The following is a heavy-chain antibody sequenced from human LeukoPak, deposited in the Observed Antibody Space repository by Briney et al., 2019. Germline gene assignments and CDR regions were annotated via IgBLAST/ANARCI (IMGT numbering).Heavy chain of an antibody. CDR1: GGTFSSYA. CDR3: ARDTMTTVTRYYYYYGMDV. J-gene: IGHJ6*02. V-gene: IGHV1-69*13. D-gene: IGHD4-17*01. Sequence: SVKVSCKASGGTFSSYAISWVRQAPGQGLEWMGGIIPIFGTANYAQKFQGRVTITADESTSTAYMELSSLRFEDTAVYYCARDTMTTVTRYYYYYGMDVWGQGTTVTVSS. CDR2: IIPIFGTA.